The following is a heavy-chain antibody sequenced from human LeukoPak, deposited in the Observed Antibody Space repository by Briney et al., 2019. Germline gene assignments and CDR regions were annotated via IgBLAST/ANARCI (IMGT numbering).Heavy chain of an antibody. CDR3: ARLGYSYGQVDY. CDR1: GGSISSSSYY. CDR2: IYYSGST. Sequence: KPSETLSLTCTVSGGSISSSSYYWDWIRQPPGKGLEWIGSIYYSGSTYYNPSLKSRVTISVDTSKNQFSLKLSSVTAADTAVYYCARLGYSYGQVDYWGQGTLVTVSS. J-gene: IGHJ4*02. V-gene: IGHV4-39*01. D-gene: IGHD5-18*01.